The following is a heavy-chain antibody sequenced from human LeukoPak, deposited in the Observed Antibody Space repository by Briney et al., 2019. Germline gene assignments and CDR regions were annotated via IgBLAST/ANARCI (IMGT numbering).Heavy chain of an antibody. CDR2: ISSITSYI. CDR3: ARAGGYYGSGSSYYFDY. V-gene: IGHV3-21*01. D-gene: IGHD3-10*01. Sequence: GGSLRLSCAASGFTFSAYNMNWVRQAPGGGRGGVSSISSITSYIYYAASVTDRFTISRDNAKHSLYLQMNSLRAEDTAVYYCARAGGYYGSGSSYYFDYWGQGTLVTVSS. J-gene: IGHJ4*02. CDR1: GFTFSAYN.